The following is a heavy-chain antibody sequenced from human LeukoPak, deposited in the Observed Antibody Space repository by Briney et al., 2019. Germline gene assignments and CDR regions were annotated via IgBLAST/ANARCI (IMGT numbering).Heavy chain of an antibody. CDR2: ISAYNGNT. J-gene: IGHJ5*02. Sequence: ASVKGSCKASGYTFTSYGISWVRHAPRQGLEWMGWISAYNGNTNYAQKLQGRVTMTTDTSTSTAYMELRSLRSDDTAVYYCARGPYSGSYPTWGQGTLVTVSS. D-gene: IGHD1-26*01. CDR3: ARGPYSGSYPT. V-gene: IGHV1-18*01. CDR1: GYTFTSYG.